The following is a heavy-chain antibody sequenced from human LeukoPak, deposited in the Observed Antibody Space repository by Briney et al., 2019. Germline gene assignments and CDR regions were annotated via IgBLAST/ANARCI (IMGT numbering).Heavy chain of an antibody. CDR2: IIPIFGIA. Sequence: ASVKVSCKASGGTFSSYAISWVRQAPGQGLGWMGRIIPIFGIANYAQKFQGRVTITADKSTSTAYMELSSLRSEDTAVYYCAIVGHSSGLFDYWGQGTLVTVSS. J-gene: IGHJ4*02. CDR1: GGTFSSYA. D-gene: IGHD6-19*01. CDR3: AIVGHSSGLFDY. V-gene: IGHV1-69*04.